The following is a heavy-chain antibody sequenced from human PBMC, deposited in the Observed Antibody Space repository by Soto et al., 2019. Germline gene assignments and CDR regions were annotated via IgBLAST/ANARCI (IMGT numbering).Heavy chain of an antibody. Sequence: QVHLVQSGAEVKKPGASVKVSCKCSGYTFTSYGITWVRQAPGQGLEWMGWISAHNGNTDYAQKLQGRVTVTRDTSTSTAYVELRSLRSDATAVYYCGRGRYGHEWGQGALVTVSS. CDR2: ISAHNGNT. D-gene: IGHD1-1*01. CDR3: GRGRYGHE. CDR1: GYTFTSYG. J-gene: IGHJ4*02. V-gene: IGHV1-18*01.